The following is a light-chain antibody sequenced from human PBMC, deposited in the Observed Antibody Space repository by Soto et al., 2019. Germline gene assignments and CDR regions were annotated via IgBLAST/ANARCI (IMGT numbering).Light chain of an antibody. Sequence: DIGMTQTPLSLSFSRGQPSSISGKSSQSLLHSDGKTYLYWYLQKPGQPPQLLIYEVSNRFSGVPDRFSGSGSGTEFTLTISSLQPDDSATYYCQQYSTFWTFGQGTKVDI. J-gene: IGKJ1*01. CDR1: QSLLHSDGKTY. CDR2: EVS. CDR3: QQYSTFWT. V-gene: IGKV2D-29*01.